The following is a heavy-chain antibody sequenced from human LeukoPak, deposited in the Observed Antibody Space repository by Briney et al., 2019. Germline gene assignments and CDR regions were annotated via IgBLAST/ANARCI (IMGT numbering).Heavy chain of an antibody. CDR3: ARGTVTPGHWYFDL. J-gene: IGHJ2*01. V-gene: IGHV3-30-3*01. CDR1: GFTFSSYA. D-gene: IGHD4-17*01. CDR2: TSYDESHK. Sequence: HPGGSLRLSCAASGFTFSSYAMHWVRQAPGQGLEWVAVTSYDESHKYYADSVKGRFTISRDNSKSTLDLQMNSLRPEDTAVYYCARGTVTPGHWYFDLWGRGTLVTVSS.